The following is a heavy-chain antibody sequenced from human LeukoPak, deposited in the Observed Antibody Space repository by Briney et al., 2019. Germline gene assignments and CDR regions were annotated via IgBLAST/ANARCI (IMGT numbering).Heavy chain of an antibody. Sequence: SETLSLTCTVSGGSISSSSYYWGWIRQPPGKGLEWIGSIYYSGSTYYNPSLKSRVTISVDTSKNQFSLKLSSVTAADTAVYYCARVSQWELLGQGYWFDPWGQGTLVTVSS. CDR2: IYYSGST. CDR3: ARVSQWELLGQGYWFDP. V-gene: IGHV4-39*07. D-gene: IGHD1-26*01. J-gene: IGHJ5*02. CDR1: GGSISSSSYY.